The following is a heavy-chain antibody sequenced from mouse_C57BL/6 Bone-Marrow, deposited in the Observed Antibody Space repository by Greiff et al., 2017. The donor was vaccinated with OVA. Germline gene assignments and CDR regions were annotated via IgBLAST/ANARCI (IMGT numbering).Heavy chain of an antibody. Sequence: VQLQQSGPELVKPGDSVKISCKASGYSFTGYFMNWVMQSHGKSLEWIGRINPYNGDTFYNQKFKGKATLTVDKSSSTAHMELRSLTSEDSAVYYCARGVTTKKVAWFAYWGQGTLVTVSA. V-gene: IGHV1-20*01. J-gene: IGHJ3*01. D-gene: IGHD2-2*01. CDR2: INPYNGDT. CDR3: ARGVTTKKVAWFAY. CDR1: GYSFTGYF.